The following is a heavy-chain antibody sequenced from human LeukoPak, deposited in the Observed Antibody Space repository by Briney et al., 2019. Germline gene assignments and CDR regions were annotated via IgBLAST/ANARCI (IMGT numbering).Heavy chain of an antibody. Sequence: GGSLRLSCAASGFTFNTFNMNWVRQAPGKGLEWVSSITSGGDYLYYADSVKGRFTTSRDNAKNSLSLQLNSLRVEDTAVYYCARGHYDVLAASYKWTPDYWGQGTLVTVSS. D-gene: IGHD3-9*01. J-gene: IGHJ4*02. CDR1: GFTFNTFN. CDR3: ARGHYDVLAASYKWTPDY. CDR2: ITSGGDYL. V-gene: IGHV3-21*01.